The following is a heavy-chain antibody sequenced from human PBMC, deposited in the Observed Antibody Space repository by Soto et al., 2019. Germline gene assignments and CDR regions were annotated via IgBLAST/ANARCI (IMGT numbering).Heavy chain of an antibody. Sequence: GSLILSCAASGFMCREYAMYSVRQAPGKGFECFSGIKFNWDIIQYADSVKDRFTISRDNAKSTLYIHMSSLRPDDTDVYYCVERASYGARVKYFDSWGQGTLVTVSS. CDR1: GFMCREYA. CDR3: VERASYGARVKYFDS. CDR2: IKFNWDII. D-gene: IGHD4-17*01. V-gene: IGHV3-64D*06. J-gene: IGHJ4*02.